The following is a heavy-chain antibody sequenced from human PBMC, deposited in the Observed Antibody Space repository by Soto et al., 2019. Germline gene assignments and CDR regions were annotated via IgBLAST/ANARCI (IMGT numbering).Heavy chain of an antibody. D-gene: IGHD2-21*02. CDR2: INHSGGA. V-gene: IGHV4-34*01. CDR3: TRDGDGRMTTNPYYYYGMDV. CDR1: GGSFSGYY. Sequence: SETLSLTCAVYGGSFSGYYWSWIRQPPGKGLEWIGEINHSGGAKYNPSVKRRVSISVDTSKNQFSLNLSSVTAADTAVYYCTRDGDGRMTTNPYYYYGMDVWGPGITVTVSS. J-gene: IGHJ6*02.